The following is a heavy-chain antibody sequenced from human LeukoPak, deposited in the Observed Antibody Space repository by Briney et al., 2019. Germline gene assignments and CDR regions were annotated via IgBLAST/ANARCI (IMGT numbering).Heavy chain of an antibody. V-gene: IGHV4-59*01. CDR2: IYYSGST. CDR1: GGSISSYY. Sequence: PSETLSLTCTVSGGSISSYYWSWIRQPPGKGLEWIGYIYYSGSTNYNPSLKSRVTISVDTSKNQFSLKLSSVTAADTAVYYCARVTGYYYYGSGSYQYYFDYWGQGTLVTVSS. CDR3: ARVTGYYYYGSGSYQYYFDY. J-gene: IGHJ4*02. D-gene: IGHD3-10*01.